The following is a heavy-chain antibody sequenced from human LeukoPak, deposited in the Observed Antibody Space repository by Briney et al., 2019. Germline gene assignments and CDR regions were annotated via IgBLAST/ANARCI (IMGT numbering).Heavy chain of an antibody. V-gene: IGHV1-46*01. J-gene: IGHJ5*02. CDR1: GYTFTSYY. CDR3: ARDSRGCSSTSCSPVDWFDP. Sequence: ASVKVSCKASGYTFTSYYMHWVRQAPGQGLEWMGIINPSGGSTSYAQKFQGRVTMTGDTSTSTVYMELSSLRSEDTAVYYCARDSRGCSSTSCSPVDWFDPWGQGTLVTVSS. D-gene: IGHD2-2*01. CDR2: INPSGGST.